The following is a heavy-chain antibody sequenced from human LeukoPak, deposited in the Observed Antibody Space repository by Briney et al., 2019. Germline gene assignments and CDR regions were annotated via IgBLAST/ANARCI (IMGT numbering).Heavy chain of an antibody. D-gene: IGHD3-22*01. CDR1: GGSFSGYY. CDR2: INHSGST. CDR3: ARVWKTYYYDSSGYSHDY. Sequence: PSETLSLTCAVYGGSFSGYYWSWIRQPPGKGLEWIGEINHSGSTNYNPSLKSRVTISVDTSKNQFSLKLSSVTAADTAVYYCARVWKTYYYDSSGYSHDYWGQGTLVTVSS. V-gene: IGHV4-34*01. J-gene: IGHJ4*02.